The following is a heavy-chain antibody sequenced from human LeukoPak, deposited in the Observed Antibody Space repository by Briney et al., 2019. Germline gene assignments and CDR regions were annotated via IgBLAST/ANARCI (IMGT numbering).Heavy chain of an antibody. J-gene: IGHJ4*02. CDR3: ASFSTGIDY. CDR2: ISSSGSTI. D-gene: IGHD3-10*01. Sequence: PGGSLRLSCAASGFMFSRYGMNWVRQAPGKGLEWVSYISSSGSTIYYADSVKGRFTISRDNAKNSLYLQMNSLRAEDTAVYYCASFSTGIDYWGQGTLVTVSS. V-gene: IGHV3-48*03. CDR1: GFMFSRYG.